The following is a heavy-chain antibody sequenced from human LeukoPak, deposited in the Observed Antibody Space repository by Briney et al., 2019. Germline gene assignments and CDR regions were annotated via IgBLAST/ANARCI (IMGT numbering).Heavy chain of an antibody. CDR2: IYYSGST. CDR3: ARLRGRTGTTDWFDP. CDR1: GGSISNYY. J-gene: IGHJ5*02. V-gene: IGHV4-59*01. D-gene: IGHD1-1*01. Sequence: SETLSLTCTVSGGSISNYYWSWIRQPPGKGLEWIGYIYYSGSTNYNPSLKSRVTISVDTSKNQFSLKLSSVTAADTAVYYCARLRGRTGTTDWFDPWRQGTLVTVSS.